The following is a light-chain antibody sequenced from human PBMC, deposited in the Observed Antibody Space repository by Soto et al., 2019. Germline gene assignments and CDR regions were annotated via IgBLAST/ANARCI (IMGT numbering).Light chain of an antibody. CDR3: QEHNSYIPT. Sequence: DIQMTQSPSTLSASVGDRVTITCRASQSIGGWLAWYQQKPGKAPKLLIYEASVLKNGVPSRFSGSGSGTEFTLAIDSLQPDDFATYYCQEHNSYIPTFGPGTKVDIK. CDR1: QSIGGW. CDR2: EAS. J-gene: IGKJ1*01. V-gene: IGKV1-5*03.